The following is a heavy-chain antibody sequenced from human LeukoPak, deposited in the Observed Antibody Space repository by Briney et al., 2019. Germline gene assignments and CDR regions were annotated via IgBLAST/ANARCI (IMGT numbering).Heavy chain of an antibody. V-gene: IGHV1-69*04. Sequence: SVKVSCKASGGTFSSYAISWVRQAPGQGLEWMGRIIPVLCIANYAQKLQGRVTITADKSTSTAYMELSSLRSEDTAVYYCALEDIAARALDYWGQGTLVTVSS. D-gene: IGHD6-6*01. CDR1: GGTFSSYA. J-gene: IGHJ4*02. CDR2: IIPVLCIA. CDR3: ALEDIAARALDY.